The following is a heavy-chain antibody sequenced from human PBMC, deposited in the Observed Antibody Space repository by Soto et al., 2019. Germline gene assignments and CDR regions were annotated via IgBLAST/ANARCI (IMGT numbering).Heavy chain of an antibody. CDR3: ARDQERWLQFPRYYFDY. V-gene: IGHV3-30-3*01. J-gene: IGHJ4*02. D-gene: IGHD5-12*01. CDR2: ISYDGSNK. Sequence: QVQLVESGGGVVQPGRSLRLSCAASGFTFSSYAMHWVRQAPGKGLEWVAVISYDGSNKYYADSVKGRFTISRDNSKNTLYLQMNSLRAEDTAVYYCARDQERWLQFPRYYFDYWGQGTLVTVSS. CDR1: GFTFSSYA.